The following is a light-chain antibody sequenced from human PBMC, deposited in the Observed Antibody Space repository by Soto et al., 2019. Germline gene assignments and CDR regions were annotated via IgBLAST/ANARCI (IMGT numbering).Light chain of an antibody. J-gene: IGKJ4*01. CDR2: DAS. CDR3: QQYDNLPLT. V-gene: IGKV1-33*01. Sequence: IQMTQSPSSLSASVGDRVTITCLAGHDIGKYLNWYQKKPGKAPKLLIYDASNLETGVPSRVSGSGDGTDFTFTISSMQTEDIETYYCQQYDNLPLTFGGGTKVDIK. CDR1: HDIGKY.